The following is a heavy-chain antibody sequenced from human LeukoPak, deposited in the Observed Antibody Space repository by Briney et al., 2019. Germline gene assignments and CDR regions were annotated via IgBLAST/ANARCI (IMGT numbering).Heavy chain of an antibody. CDR3: AKDPTVAGTSEYFQH. V-gene: IGHV3-23*01. CDR2: ISGSGGGT. CDR1: GFRFSTYA. D-gene: IGHD6-19*01. Sequence: PGGSLRLSCAASGFRFSTYAMHWVRQAPGKGLEWVSAISGSGGGTYYADSVKGRFTISRDNSKNTLYLQMNSLRAEDTAVYYCAKDPTVAGTSEYFQHWGQGTLVTVSS. J-gene: IGHJ1*01.